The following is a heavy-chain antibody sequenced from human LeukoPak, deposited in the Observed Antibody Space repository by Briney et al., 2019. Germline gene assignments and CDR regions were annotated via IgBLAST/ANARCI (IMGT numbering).Heavy chain of an antibody. J-gene: IGHJ4*02. CDR2: ISGSGGST. Sequence: GGSLRLSCAASGFTFSSYAMSWVRQAPGKGLEWVSAISGSGGSTYYADSVKGRFTISRDNSKNTLYLQMNSLRAEDAAVYYCARVAVAALGEFDYWGQGTLVTVSS. V-gene: IGHV3-23*01. CDR1: GFTFSSYA. CDR3: ARVAVAALGEFDY. D-gene: IGHD2-15*01.